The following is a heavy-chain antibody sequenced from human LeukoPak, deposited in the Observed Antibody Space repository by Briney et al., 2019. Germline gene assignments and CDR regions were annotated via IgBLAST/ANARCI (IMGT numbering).Heavy chain of an antibody. D-gene: IGHD3-22*01. J-gene: IGHJ4*02. CDR2: IYYSGST. Sequence: PSETLSLTCTVSGVSVSSGSYYWSWIRQPPGKGLEWIGYIYYSGSTNYNPSLKSRVTISVDTSKNQFSLKLSSVTAADTAVYYCARRVSSGYSDYWGQGTLVTVSS. CDR3: ARRVSSGYSDY. CDR1: GVSVSSGSYY. V-gene: IGHV4-61*01.